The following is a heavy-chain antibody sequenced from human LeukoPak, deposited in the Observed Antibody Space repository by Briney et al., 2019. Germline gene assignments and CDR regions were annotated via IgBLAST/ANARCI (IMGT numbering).Heavy chain of an antibody. J-gene: IGHJ4*02. CDR3: ARDQLHSNAHFFDY. V-gene: IGHV4-30-4*08. CDR1: GGSISSGDYY. D-gene: IGHD4-11*01. Sequence: SETLSLTCTVSGGSISSGDYYWSWIRQPPGKGLEWIGYIYYSGSTYYNPSLKSRVTISVDRSKNQFSLKLSSVTAADTAVYYCARDQLHSNAHFFDYWGQGTLVTVSS. CDR2: IYYSGST.